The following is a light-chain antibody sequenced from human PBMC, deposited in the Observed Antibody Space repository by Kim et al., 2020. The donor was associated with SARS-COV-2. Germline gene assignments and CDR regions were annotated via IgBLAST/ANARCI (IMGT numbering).Light chain of an antibody. J-gene: IGKJ5*01. CDR2: GAS. CDR1: QSVSSN. V-gene: IGKV3-15*01. Sequence: SRGERAPHSCRASQSVSSNLAWYQQRPGQGPRVLIDGASTRATGIPSRFSGSGSGTEFTLTISSLQSEDFGVYYCHQYNNWPINFGQGTRLEIK. CDR3: HQYNNWPIN.